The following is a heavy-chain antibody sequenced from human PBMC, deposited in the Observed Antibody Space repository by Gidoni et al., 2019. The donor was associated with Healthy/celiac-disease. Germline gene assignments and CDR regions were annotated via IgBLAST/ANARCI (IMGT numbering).Heavy chain of an antibody. CDR3: ASVGGNWRFVFDY. J-gene: IGHJ4*02. Sequence: QLQLQESGPGLVKPSETLSLTCTVSGGSISSSSYYWGWIRQPPGKGLEWIGSIYYSGSTYYNPSLKSRVPISVDTSKNQFSLKLSSVTAADTAVYYCASVGGNWRFVFDYWGQGTLVTVSS. CDR2: IYYSGST. CDR1: GGSISSSSYY. D-gene: IGHD2-15*01. V-gene: IGHV4-39*01.